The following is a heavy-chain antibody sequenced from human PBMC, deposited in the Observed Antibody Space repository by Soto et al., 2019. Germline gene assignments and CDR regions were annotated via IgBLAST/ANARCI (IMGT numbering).Heavy chain of an antibody. J-gene: IGHJ4*02. CDR3: ARAAYYYESSGYYPGDY. D-gene: IGHD3-22*01. CDR1: GGSISSYY. Sequence: SETLSLTCTVSGGSISSYYWSWIRQPPGKGLEWIGYIYYSGSTNYNPSLKSRVTISVDTSKNQFPLKLSSVTAADTAVYYCARAAYYYESSGYYPGDYWGQGTLVTVSS. CDR2: IYYSGST. V-gene: IGHV4-59*08.